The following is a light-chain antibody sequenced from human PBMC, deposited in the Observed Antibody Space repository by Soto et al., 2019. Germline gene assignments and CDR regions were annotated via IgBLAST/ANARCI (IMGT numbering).Light chain of an antibody. J-gene: IGKJ2*01. CDR3: QQYNSWPYT. V-gene: IGKV3-15*01. CDR2: GAS. Sequence: EIVMTQSPATLSVSPGERATLSCRASQSVSSNLAWYQQKPGQAPRLLIYGASTRATGIPARFSGSGSGTECTLIVSGLQSEDFSVYYCQQYNSWPYTVGQGTKLDIK. CDR1: QSVSSN.